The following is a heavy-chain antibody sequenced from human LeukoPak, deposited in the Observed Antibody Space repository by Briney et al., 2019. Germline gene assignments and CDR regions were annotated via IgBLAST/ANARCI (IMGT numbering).Heavy chain of an antibody. Sequence: GGSLRLSCAASGFTFSSYAMHWVRQAPGKGREWVAVISYDGSNKYYADSVKGRFTISRDNSKNTLYLQMNSLRAEDTAVYYCARVWDTAMVTRYYFDYWGQGTLVTVSS. CDR1: GFTFSSYA. D-gene: IGHD5-18*01. CDR3: ARVWDTAMVTRYYFDY. V-gene: IGHV3-30-3*01. CDR2: ISYDGSNK. J-gene: IGHJ4*02.